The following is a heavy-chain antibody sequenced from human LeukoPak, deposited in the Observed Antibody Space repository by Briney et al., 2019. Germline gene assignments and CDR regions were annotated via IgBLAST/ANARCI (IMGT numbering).Heavy chain of an antibody. J-gene: IGHJ3*02. CDR2: IYYSGST. D-gene: IGHD6-6*01. CDR3: ARHESTSSNAFDI. V-gene: IGHV4-59*08. CDR1: GGPMRRYY. Sequence: SETLSLTCTVSGGPMRRYYWRWIRKPPGKGLEWIGYIYYSGSTNYSPSLKSRVIISVDTSKKQFSLKLSSVTAADTAVYYCARHESTSSNAFDIWGQGTMVTVSS.